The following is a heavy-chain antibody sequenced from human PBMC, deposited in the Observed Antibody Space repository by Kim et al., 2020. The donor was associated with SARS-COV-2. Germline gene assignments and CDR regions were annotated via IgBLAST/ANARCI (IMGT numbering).Heavy chain of an antibody. CDR2: IYYSGST. CDR3: ARESGSYYRANAAFDS. Sequence: SETLSLTCTVSGGSISSSSYYWGWIRQPPGKGLEWIASIYYSGSTYYKPSLKSRVTISLDTSKNQFSLKLSSVTAADTATYYCARESGSYYRANAAFDS. D-gene: IGHD1-26*01. V-gene: IGHV4-39*02. CDR1: GGSISSSSYY. J-gene: IGHJ3*02.